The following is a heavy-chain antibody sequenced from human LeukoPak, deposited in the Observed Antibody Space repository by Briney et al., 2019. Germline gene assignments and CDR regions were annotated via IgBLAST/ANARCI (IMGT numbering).Heavy chain of an antibody. CDR3: AKTPVNYYSYYYMDV. D-gene: IGHD4-17*01. J-gene: IGHJ6*03. CDR1: GFTFSSYG. Sequence: PGGSLRLSCAASGFTFSSYGMHWVRQAPGKGLEWVAVISYDGSNKYYADSVKGRFTISRDNSKNTLYLQMNSLRAEDTAVYYCAKTPVNYYSYYYMDVWGKGTTVTISS. V-gene: IGHV3-30*18. CDR2: ISYDGSNK.